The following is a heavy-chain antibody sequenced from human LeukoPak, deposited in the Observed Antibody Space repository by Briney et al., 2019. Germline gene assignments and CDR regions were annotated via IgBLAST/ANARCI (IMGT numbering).Heavy chain of an antibody. Sequence: PGGSLRLSCAASGFTFSSYVMSWVRQAPGKGLQWVSAISGSGGSTYYADSVKGRFTISRDNSKNTLYLEMNSLRVEDTALYYGAKGAPNYYGSKFDPWGQGTLVTVSS. D-gene: IGHD3-10*01. CDR2: ISGSGGST. V-gene: IGHV3-23*01. J-gene: IGHJ5*02. CDR1: GFTFSSYV. CDR3: AKGAPNYYGSKFDP.